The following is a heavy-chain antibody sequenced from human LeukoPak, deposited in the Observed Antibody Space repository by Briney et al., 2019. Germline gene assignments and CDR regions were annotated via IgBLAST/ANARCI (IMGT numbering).Heavy chain of an antibody. J-gene: IGHJ4*02. CDR1: GDTLRRYS. CDR2: IIPIFGTA. D-gene: IGHD2-15*01. CDR3: ARVGVVASFDL. V-gene: IGHV1-69*05. Sequence: ASVKVSCKASGDTLRRYSITWVRQAPGQGLEWMGGIIPIFGTANYAQKFQGRFTATTDESTSTASMELSSLRSEDTAVYYCARVGVVASFDLWGQGTLVTVSS.